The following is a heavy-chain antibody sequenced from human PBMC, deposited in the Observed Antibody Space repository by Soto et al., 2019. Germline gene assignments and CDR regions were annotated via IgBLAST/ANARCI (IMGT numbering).Heavy chain of an antibody. CDR1: GGTFSSYA. V-gene: IGHV1-69*13. Sequence: GASVKVSCKASGGTFSSYAISWVRQAPGQGLEWMGGIIPIFGTANYAQKFQGRVTITADESTSTAYMELSSLRSEDTAVYYCARGCSRSSTSCPSRFDYWGQGTLVTVSS. CDR3: ARGCSRSSTSCPSRFDY. CDR2: IIPIFGTA. J-gene: IGHJ4*02. D-gene: IGHD2-2*01.